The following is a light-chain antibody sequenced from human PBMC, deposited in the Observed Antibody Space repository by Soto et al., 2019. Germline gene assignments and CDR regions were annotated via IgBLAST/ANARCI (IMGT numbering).Light chain of an antibody. CDR3: QQRLNWPPG. V-gene: IGKV3-11*01. CDR2: DAS. J-gene: IGKJ1*01. Sequence: EIFLTQSPDTLSLSPGERATLTCRASQSVTNYIAWYHQRPGQPPRLLIYDASNRANSVPARLSGTRSETDLTLTSIYVVPEDSGLYDCQQRLNWPPGFGRGTKVEIK. CDR1: QSVTNY.